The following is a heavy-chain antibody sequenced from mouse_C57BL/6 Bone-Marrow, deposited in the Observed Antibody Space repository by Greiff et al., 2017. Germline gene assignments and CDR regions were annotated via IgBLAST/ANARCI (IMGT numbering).Heavy chain of an antibody. Sequence: QVQLKQPGAELVMPGASVKLSCKASGYTFTSYWMHWVKQRPGQGLEWIGEIDPSDSYTNYNQKFKGKSTLTVDKSSSTAYMQLSSLTSEDSAVYYCARGGYYGYYFDYWGQGTTLTVSS. V-gene: IGHV1-69*01. CDR3: ARGGYYGYYFDY. CDR2: IDPSDSYT. D-gene: IGHD1-1*01. CDR1: GYTFTSYW. J-gene: IGHJ2*01.